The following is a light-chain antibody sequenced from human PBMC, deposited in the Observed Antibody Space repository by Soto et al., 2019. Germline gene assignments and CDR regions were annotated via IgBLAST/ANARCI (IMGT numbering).Light chain of an antibody. CDR2: KAS. V-gene: IGKV1-5*03. J-gene: IGKJ2*01. CDR1: QSISSW. Sequence: DIQMTQSPSTLSASVGDRVTITCRASQSISSWLAWYQQKSGEAPKILIYKASSLESGVPSRFSGSGSGTEFTLTISSLQPDDFPTYYCQQYDYYPYTFGQGTKLEIK. CDR3: QQYDYYPYT.